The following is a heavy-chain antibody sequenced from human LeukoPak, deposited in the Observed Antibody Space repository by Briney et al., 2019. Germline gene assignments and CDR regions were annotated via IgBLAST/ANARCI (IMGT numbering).Heavy chain of an antibody. J-gene: IGHJ5*02. CDR3: ARGGSYSWFAP. Sequence: ASVKVSCKASGYTFTSYDINWVRQATGQGLEWMGWMNPNSGNTDYAQKFQGRVTITRNTSISTAYMELSSMRSEDTAVYYCARGGSYSWFAPWGQGTLVTVSS. D-gene: IGHD3-10*01. V-gene: IGHV1-8*03. CDR2: MNPNSGNT. CDR1: GYTFTSYD.